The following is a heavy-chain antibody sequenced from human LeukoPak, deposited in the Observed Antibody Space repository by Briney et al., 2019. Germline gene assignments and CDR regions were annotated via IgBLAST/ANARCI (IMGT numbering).Heavy chain of an antibody. V-gene: IGHV3-23*01. D-gene: IGHD2-15*01. CDR2: ISGSGDIT. CDR1: GFTFGTHA. Sequence: PGGSLRLSCGASGFTFGTHAMTWVRQAPGKGLEYVSLISGSGDITYYAHSLKDRFTISRDNSKNTLYLQMHSLRAEDTAVYYCAKDWDCSGGSCYVDYWGQGPLVTVSS. J-gene: IGHJ4*02. CDR3: AKDWDCSGGSCYVDY.